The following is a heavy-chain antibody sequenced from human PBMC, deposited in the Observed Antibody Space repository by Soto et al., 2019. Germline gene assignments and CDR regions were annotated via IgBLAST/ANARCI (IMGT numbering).Heavy chain of an antibody. Sequence: DVQLAESGGGLVQPGGSLRLSCVASGQTFNRYWMSWVRQAPGKGLEWVANIKQDGSEEYYVDSVKGRFTISRDNAKKSLYLQMTSLRAEDTAMYYCVRTPFDSWSFDFYGMDVWGQGTTVIVSS. CDR2: IKQDGSEE. CDR3: VRTPFDSWSFDFYGMDV. V-gene: IGHV3-7*03. D-gene: IGHD3-3*01. J-gene: IGHJ6*02. CDR1: GQTFNRYW.